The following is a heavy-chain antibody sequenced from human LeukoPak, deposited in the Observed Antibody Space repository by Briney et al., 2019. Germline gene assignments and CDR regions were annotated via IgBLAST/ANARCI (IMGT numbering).Heavy chain of an antibody. Sequence: GGSLRLSCAASGFTFSSYAMHWVRQAPGKGLEWVAVISYDGSNKYYADTVKGRFTTSRDNSKTTLYLKMNSRRAEATAVHYCARDSSSWGLYYYGMDVWGQGTTVTVSS. V-gene: IGHV3-30*04. CDR2: ISYDGSNK. J-gene: IGHJ6*02. CDR3: ARDSSSWGLYYYGMDV. CDR1: GFTFSSYA. D-gene: IGHD6-13*01.